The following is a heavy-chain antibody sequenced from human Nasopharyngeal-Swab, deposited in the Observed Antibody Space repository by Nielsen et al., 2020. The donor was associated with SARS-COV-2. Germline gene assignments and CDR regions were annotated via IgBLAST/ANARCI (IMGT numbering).Heavy chain of an antibody. D-gene: IGHD3-10*01. CDR2: ISYGGANK. V-gene: IGHV3-30-3*01. CDR3: ARVSSKRFTFDY. Sequence: WIRQPPGKGLEWVGLISYGGANKHYADSVKGRISISRNNSNNTLYLEMNTLRPEDTAIYYCARVSSKRFTFDYWGQGALVTVSS. J-gene: IGHJ4*02.